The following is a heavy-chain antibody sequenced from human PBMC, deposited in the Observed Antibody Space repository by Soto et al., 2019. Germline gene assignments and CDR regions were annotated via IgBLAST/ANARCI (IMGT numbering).Heavy chain of an antibody. CDR1: GFTFSSYA. D-gene: IGHD2-8*01. CDR2: ISGSGGST. V-gene: IGHV3-23*01. Sequence: GGSLRLSCAASGFTFSSYAMSWVGQAPGKGLEWVSAISGSGGSTYYADSVEGRFTISRDNSKNTLYLQMNSLRAEDTAVYYCAKDRSGRRWSRCFDYWGQGTLVTVSS. J-gene: IGHJ4*02. CDR3: AKDRSGRRWSRCFDY.